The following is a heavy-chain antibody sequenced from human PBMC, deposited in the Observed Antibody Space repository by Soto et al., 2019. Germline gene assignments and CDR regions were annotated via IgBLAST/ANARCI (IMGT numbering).Heavy chain of an antibody. CDR3: ARDDKRGYSGYDYGNFDY. J-gene: IGHJ4*02. CDR1: GFTFSSYA. Sequence: GSLRLSCAASGFTFSSYAMHWVRQAPGKGLEWVAVISYDGSNKYYADSVKGRFTTSRDNSKNTLYLQMNSLRAEDTAVYYCARDDKRGYSGYDYGNFDYWGQGTLVTVSS. D-gene: IGHD5-12*01. CDR2: ISYDGSNK. V-gene: IGHV3-30-3*01.